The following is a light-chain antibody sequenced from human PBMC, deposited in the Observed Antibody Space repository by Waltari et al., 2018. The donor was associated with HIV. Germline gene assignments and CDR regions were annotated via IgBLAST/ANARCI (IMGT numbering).Light chain of an antibody. V-gene: IGLV3-9*01. CDR1: NIGSKN. Sequence: SYELTQPLSVSVALGQTARITCGGNNIGSKNVHWYQQKPGQAPVLVIYRDSNRPSGIPERFSGSNSGNTATLTISRAQAGDEADYYCQVWDSSIHFGTGTKVTVL. J-gene: IGLJ1*01. CDR3: QVWDSSIH. CDR2: RDS.